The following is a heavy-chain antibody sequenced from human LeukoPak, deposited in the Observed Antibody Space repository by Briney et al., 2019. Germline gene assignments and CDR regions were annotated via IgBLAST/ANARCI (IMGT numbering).Heavy chain of an antibody. V-gene: IGHV1-2*06. CDR1: GYTFTGYY. J-gene: IGHJ5*02. Sequence: GASVKDSCKASGYTFTGYYMHGVRQATGPGREWLERINSNSGGTNYAQKFQGRVTMTRDTSSSTAYMELSRLRSDDTAVYYCARDQGGGIDPWGQGTLVTVSS. D-gene: IGHD1-26*01. CDR2: INSNSGGT. CDR3: ARDQGGGIDP.